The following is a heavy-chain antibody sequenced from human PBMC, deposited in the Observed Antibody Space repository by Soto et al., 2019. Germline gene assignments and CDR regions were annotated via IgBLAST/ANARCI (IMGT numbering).Heavy chain of an antibody. J-gene: IGHJ5*02. D-gene: IGHD5-12*01. Sequence: QVQLQQWGAGLLKPSETLSLTGAVYGGSFSGYYWSWIRQPPGKGLEWIGEINHSGSTNYKPSLQCRVTISVDTSKTQFSLKLSSVTAADSAVYYCARGVMDIVATITEGVKWLEPWGEGTMVTVSS. V-gene: IGHV4-34*01. CDR1: GGSFSGYY. CDR2: INHSGST. CDR3: ARGVMDIVATITEGVKWLEP.